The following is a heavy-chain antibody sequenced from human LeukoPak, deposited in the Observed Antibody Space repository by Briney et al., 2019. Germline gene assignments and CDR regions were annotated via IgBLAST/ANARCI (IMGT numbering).Heavy chain of an antibody. J-gene: IGHJ6*02. CDR3: AASTYYYGSGSYPRGHYYYGMDV. D-gene: IGHD3-10*01. V-gene: IGHV3-23*01. Sequence: GGSLRLSCAASGFTFSSYAVSWVRQAPGKGLEWVSAISGSGGSTYYADSVKGRFTISRDNSKNTLYLQMNSLRAEDTAVYYCAASTYYYGSGSYPRGHYYYGMDVWGQGTTVPVSS. CDR2: ISGSGGST. CDR1: GFTFSSYA.